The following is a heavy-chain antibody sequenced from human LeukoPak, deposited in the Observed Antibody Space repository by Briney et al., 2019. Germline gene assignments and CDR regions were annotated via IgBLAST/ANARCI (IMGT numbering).Heavy chain of an antibody. CDR2: INPNSGGT. CDR3: AREVGYDSSGSGLDV. D-gene: IGHD3-22*01. CDR1: GYTLTGYY. V-gene: IGHV1-2*06. J-gene: IGHJ6*04. Sequence: GASVRVSCKASGYTLTGYYMHWVRQAPGQGLEWVGRINPNSGGTNYAQKFQGRVTMTRDTSISTAYMELSRLRCDDTAVSYGAREVGYDSSGSGLDVWGKGTTVSVSS.